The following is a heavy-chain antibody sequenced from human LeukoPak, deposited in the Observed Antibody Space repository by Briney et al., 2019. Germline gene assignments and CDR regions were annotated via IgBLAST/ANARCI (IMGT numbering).Heavy chain of an antibody. D-gene: IGHD6-6*01. CDR3: ARDRVGIAARPGDYYYYYYMDV. V-gene: IGHV4-39*07. Sequence: SETLSLTCTVSGGSISSSSYYWGWIRQPLGKGLEWIGSIYYSGSTNYNPSLKSRVTISVDTSKNQFSLKLSSVTAADTAVYYCARDRVGIAARPGDYYYYYYMDVWGKGTTVTVSS. CDR1: GGSISSSSYY. CDR2: IYYSGST. J-gene: IGHJ6*03.